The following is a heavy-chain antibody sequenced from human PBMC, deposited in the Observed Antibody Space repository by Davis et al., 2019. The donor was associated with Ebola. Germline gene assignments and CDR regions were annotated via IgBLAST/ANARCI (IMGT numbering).Heavy chain of an antibody. CDR2: ISSSSSYI. J-gene: IGHJ6*02. V-gene: IGHV3-21*04. D-gene: IGHD3-16*01. Sequence: GESLKISCAASGFTFSSYSMNWVRQAPGKGLEWVSSISSSSSYIYYADSVKGRFTISRDNSKNTLYLQMNSLRAEDTAVYYCASNTWYYYGMDVWGQGTTVTVSS. CDR3: ASNTWYYYGMDV. CDR1: GFTFSSYS.